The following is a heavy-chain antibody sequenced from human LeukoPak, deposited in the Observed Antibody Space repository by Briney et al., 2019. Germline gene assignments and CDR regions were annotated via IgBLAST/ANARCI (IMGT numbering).Heavy chain of an antibody. Sequence: SQTLSLTCAISEESVSSNGSAWNWIRQSPSRGLEWLGRTYFRSKWSNDFAVSVKDRITFNTDTSNNQVSLHLTSVSPEDTAVYYCARTVATYYDILTGYDVFDSWGQGTLVTVSS. CDR3: ARTVATYYDILTGYDVFDS. V-gene: IGHV6-1*01. CDR1: EESVSSNGSA. J-gene: IGHJ4*02. CDR2: TYFRSKWSN. D-gene: IGHD3-9*01.